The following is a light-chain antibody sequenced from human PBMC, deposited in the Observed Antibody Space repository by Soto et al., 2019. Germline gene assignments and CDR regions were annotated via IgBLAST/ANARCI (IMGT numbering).Light chain of an antibody. CDR1: QSVSSH. V-gene: IGKV3-15*01. J-gene: IGKJ2*01. CDR3: QQYHDFYT. Sequence: EVVMTQSPATLSVAPGERATLSCRASQSVSSHLAWYQQKPGQAPRLLIYGASTRATGIAARFSGSGSGTEFTLTISSLQSEDFAAYFCQQYHDFYTFGQGTKLEIK. CDR2: GAS.